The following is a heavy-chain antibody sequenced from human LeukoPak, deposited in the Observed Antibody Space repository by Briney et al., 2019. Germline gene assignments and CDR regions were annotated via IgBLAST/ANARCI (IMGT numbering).Heavy chain of an antibody. V-gene: IGHV4-59*11. CDR2: IFYSAST. J-gene: IGHJ4*02. CDR3: AREARGSGYWGGGPRQYYFDY. D-gene: IGHD3-22*01. CDR1: GGSISSHY. Sequence: PSETLSLACTVSGGSISSHYWSWIRQPPGKGLEWIGYIFYSASTNYNPSLESRVTISVDTSKNQFPLKLSSVTAADTAVYYCAREARGSGYWGGGPRQYYFDYWGQGALVTVSS.